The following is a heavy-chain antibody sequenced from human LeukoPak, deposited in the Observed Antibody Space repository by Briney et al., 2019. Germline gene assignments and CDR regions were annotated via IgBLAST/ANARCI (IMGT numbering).Heavy chain of an antibody. V-gene: IGHV5-51*01. D-gene: IGHD2-2*01. Sequence: GESLKISCKGSGYSFTSYWIGWVRQMPGKGLEWMGIIYPGDSDTRYSPSFQGQVTISADKSISTAYLQWSSLKASDTAMHYCARPGYCSSTSCYQDAFDIWGQGTMVTVSS. CDR1: GYSFTSYW. J-gene: IGHJ3*02. CDR2: IYPGDSDT. CDR3: ARPGYCSSTSCYQDAFDI.